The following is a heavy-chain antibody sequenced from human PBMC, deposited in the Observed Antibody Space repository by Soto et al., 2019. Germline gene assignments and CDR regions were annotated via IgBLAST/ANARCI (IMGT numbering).Heavy chain of an antibody. CDR1: GYTFTSYA. V-gene: IGHV1-3*01. D-gene: IGHD3-10*01. Sequence: QVQLVQSGAEVKKPGASVKVSCKASGYTFTSYAMHWVRQAPGQRLEWMGWINDGNGNTKYSQKLQGRITLTRNTSASTAYMELSSLRPEDTAVYYCARDPVLLWFGEQTSGWIDPWGQGTLVTVSS. CDR3: ARDPVLLWFGEQTSGWIDP. CDR2: INDGNGNT. J-gene: IGHJ5*02.